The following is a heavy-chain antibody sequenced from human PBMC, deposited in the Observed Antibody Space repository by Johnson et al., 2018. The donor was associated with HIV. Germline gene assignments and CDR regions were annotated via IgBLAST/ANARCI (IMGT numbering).Heavy chain of an antibody. CDR2: IYRGGRT. D-gene: IGHD6-25*01. CDR1: VFTVSRNY. CDR3: AKGGWWEGLEVKVAAAFDI. Sequence: MLLVESAGALIQPGGSLSLSCAASVFTVSRNYMSWVRQAPGKGLLWVTVIYRGGRTYYADCVKCPFRISRDNAKNSLFLQMHSLRAEDTAVYYCAKGGWWEGLEVKVAAAFDIWGQGTMVTVSS. J-gene: IGHJ3*02. V-gene: IGHV3-53*01.